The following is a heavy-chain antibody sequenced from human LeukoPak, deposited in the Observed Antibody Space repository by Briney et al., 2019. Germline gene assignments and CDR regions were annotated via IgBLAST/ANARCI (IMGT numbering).Heavy chain of an antibody. CDR1: GFTFSSYW. V-gene: IGHV3-74*01. CDR3: ARGLGYYDSSGSVDY. Sequence: SGGSLRLTCAASGFTFSSYWMPWVRQAPGKGLVWVSRINSDGSSTSYADSVKGRFTISRDNAKNTLYLQMNSLRAEDTAVYYCARGLGYYDSSGSVDYWGQGILSPSPQ. D-gene: IGHD3-22*01. CDR2: INSDGSST. J-gene: IGHJ4*02.